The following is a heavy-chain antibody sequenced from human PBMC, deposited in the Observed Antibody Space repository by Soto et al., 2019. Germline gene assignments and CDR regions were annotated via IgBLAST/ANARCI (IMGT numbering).Heavy chain of an antibody. CDR3: ARKSYYYDSSGYTFDY. CDR1: GFTFSSYG. V-gene: IGHV3-21*05. J-gene: IGHJ4*02. Sequence: PGGSLRLSCAASGFTFSSYGMHWVRQAPGKGLEWVSYISSSSSYTNYADSVKGRFTISRDNAKNSLYLQMNSLRAEDTAVYYCARKSYYYDSSGYTFDYWGQGTLVTVS. CDR2: ISSSSSYT. D-gene: IGHD3-22*01.